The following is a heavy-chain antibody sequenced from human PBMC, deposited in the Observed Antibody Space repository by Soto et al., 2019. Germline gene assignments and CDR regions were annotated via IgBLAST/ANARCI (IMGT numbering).Heavy chain of an antibody. CDR2: IFDSGST. V-gene: IGHV4-59*01. CDR3: ARDMWGDFTFDY. CDR1: GGSISSYH. J-gene: IGHJ4*02. D-gene: IGHD2-21*02. Sequence: SETLSLTCTVSGGSISSYHGNWIRQPPEKRLEWIGYIFDSGSTNYKSSLKSRVTISVDTSKNQFSRKLSSVTASDTAVYYCARDMWGDFTFDYWGKRNMVTVSS.